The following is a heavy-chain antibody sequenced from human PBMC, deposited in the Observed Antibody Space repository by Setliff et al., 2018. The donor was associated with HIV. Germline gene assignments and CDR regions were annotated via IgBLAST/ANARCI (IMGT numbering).Heavy chain of an antibody. D-gene: IGHD5-12*01. Sequence: AASVKVSCKTSGYTFITYSMHWVRQAPGQGLEWVGIINPSGGSPSYAQSFQGRVTMTRDTSTRTFYMELSSLRYEDTAVYYCARDWDIVATMYMDYWGQGTMVTVSS. V-gene: IGHV1-46*01. CDR2: INPSGGSP. CDR3: ARDWDIVATMYMDY. J-gene: IGHJ4*03. CDR1: GYTFITYS.